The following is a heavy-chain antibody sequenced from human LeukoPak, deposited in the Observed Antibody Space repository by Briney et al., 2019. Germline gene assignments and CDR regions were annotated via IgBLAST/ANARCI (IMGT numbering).Heavy chain of an antibody. CDR1: GGSFSGYH. CDR2: INHSGST. J-gene: IGHJ3*02. D-gene: IGHD4/OR15-4a*01. CDR3: SRDRVTMVTGAAFDI. Sequence: SETPSLTCAVYGGSFSGYHWSWIRQPPGNGLEWIGEINHSGSTNYNPSLKSRVTISVDTSKNQFSLKLSSVTAADTAVHYCSRDRVTMVTGAAFDIWGQGTMVTVSS. V-gene: IGHV4-34*01.